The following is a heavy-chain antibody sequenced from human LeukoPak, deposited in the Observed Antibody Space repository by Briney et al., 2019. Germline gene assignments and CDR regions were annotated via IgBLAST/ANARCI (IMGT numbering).Heavy chain of an antibody. V-gene: IGHV4-39*01. J-gene: IGHJ4*02. D-gene: IGHD2-15*01. CDR1: GGSISSSSFF. CDR2: IYYSGST. CDR3: ARQYCTSGSCPAYFDY. Sequence: PSETLSLTCTVSGGSISSSSFFWAWIRQPPGKGLEWIGIIYYSGSTYYNPSLKSRVTISVDTSQNQFSLRLSSVTAADTAVYYCARQYCTSGSCPAYFDYWGQGTLVTISS.